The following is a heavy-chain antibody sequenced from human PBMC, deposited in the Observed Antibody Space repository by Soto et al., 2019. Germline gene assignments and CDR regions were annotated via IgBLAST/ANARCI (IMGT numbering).Heavy chain of an antibody. CDR2: ISHSGSGT. Sequence: QAQLQQWGAGLLKPSETLSLTCTVYGGSFSGNYWSWIRQPPGMGLEWIGEISHSGSGTNYNPSLKSRVTISVDTSKNQFSLKLSSVTAADTAMYYCARGHLPGGNTFYYDYWGQGTLVTVSS. CDR1: GGSFSGNY. J-gene: IGHJ4*02. D-gene: IGHD2-15*01. CDR3: ARGHLPGGNTFYYDY. V-gene: IGHV4-34*01.